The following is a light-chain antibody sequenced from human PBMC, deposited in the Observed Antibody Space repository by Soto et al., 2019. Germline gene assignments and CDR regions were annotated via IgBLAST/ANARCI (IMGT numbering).Light chain of an antibody. J-gene: IGKJ1*01. Sequence: DIQMTQSPSFLSASVGDRVTITCRASQDISDYLAWYQQKPGKAPNLLIYEASTLQSGVPSRFSGSGSGTEFTVTISSLQPEDFATYYCQQFNSYPWTFGQGTKVDIK. CDR1: QDISDY. CDR3: QQFNSYPWT. V-gene: IGKV1-9*01. CDR2: EAS.